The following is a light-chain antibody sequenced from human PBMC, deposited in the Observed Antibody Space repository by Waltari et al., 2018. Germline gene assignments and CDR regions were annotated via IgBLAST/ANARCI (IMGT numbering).Light chain of an antibody. CDR3: QQSYRTYT. CDR2: AAS. CDR1: QSIKNY. J-gene: IGKJ2*01. V-gene: IGKV1-39*01. Sequence: DIQMTQSPSSLSASVGDRVTITCRASQSIKNYLNWYQQKPGKAPNLLIYAASSLQSGVPSRFSGSGSWTDFTLTISSLQLEDFVTYYCQQSYRTYTFGQGTKLEIK.